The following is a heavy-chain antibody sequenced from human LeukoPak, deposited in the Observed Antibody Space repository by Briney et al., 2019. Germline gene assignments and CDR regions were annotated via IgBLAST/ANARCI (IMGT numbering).Heavy chain of an antibody. CDR2: ISSSSSYI. D-gene: IGHD5-24*01. J-gene: IGHJ4*02. Sequence: PGGSLRLSCAASGFTFSDYSMNWVRQTPRKGLEWVSSISSSSSYIYYAGSVKGRFTISRDNAKNSLYLQMNSLRAEDTAVYYCARPRGNIEMATNPFDFWGQGTLVTVSS. CDR1: GFTFSDYS. V-gene: IGHV3-21*01. CDR3: ARPRGNIEMATNPFDF.